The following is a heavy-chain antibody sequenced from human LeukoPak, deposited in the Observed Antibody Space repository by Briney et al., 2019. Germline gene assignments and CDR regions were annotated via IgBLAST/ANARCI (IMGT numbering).Heavy chain of an antibody. D-gene: IGHD5-12*01. CDR3: ARGSGYDLFY. CDR1: GFTFSSYW. J-gene: IGHJ4*02. CDR2: IKQEGSEK. V-gene: IGHV3-7*01. Sequence: PGGSLRLSCVASGFTFSSYWMSWVRQAPGKGLEWVANIKQEGSEKYYVDSVKGRFTISRDNAKNSLYLQMNSLRAEDTAVYYCARGSGYDLFYWGQGTLVTVSS.